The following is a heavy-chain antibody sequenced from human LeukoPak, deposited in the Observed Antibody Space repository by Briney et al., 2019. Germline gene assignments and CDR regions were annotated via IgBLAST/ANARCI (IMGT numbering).Heavy chain of an antibody. D-gene: IGHD6-19*01. CDR2: IKPDGSEI. J-gene: IGHJ4*02. Sequence: GGSLRLSCAASGFSFSDSWMDWVRQAPGKGLEWVANIKPDGSEIYYVDAVKGRFTISRDNAKNSLYLQMNSLRAEDTAVYYCARDSGLAVAGLLDYWGQGTLVTVSS. CDR3: ARDSGLAVAGLLDY. CDR1: GFSFSDSW. V-gene: IGHV3-7*01.